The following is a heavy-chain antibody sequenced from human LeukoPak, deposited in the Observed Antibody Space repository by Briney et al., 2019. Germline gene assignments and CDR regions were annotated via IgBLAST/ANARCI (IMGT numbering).Heavy chain of an antibody. D-gene: IGHD5-24*01. Sequence: PSETLSLTCTVSGGSISSYYWSWLRQPPGKGLEWIGYIYYSGSTNYNPSLKSRVTISVDTSKNQFSLKLSSVTAADTAVYYCARGGRRDGYNSWGQGTLVTVSS. CDR2: IYYSGST. J-gene: IGHJ5*02. CDR3: ARGGRRDGYNS. CDR1: GGSISSYY. V-gene: IGHV4-59*01.